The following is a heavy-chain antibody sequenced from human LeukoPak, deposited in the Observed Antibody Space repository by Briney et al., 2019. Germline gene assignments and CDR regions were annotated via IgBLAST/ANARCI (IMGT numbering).Heavy chain of an antibody. CDR1: GFTFDDYA. J-gene: IGHJ3*02. D-gene: IGHD3-22*01. CDR3: ARPYYDSSGYYNDAFDI. Sequence: PGRSLRLSCAASGFTFDDYAMHWVRQAPGKGLEWVSGISWNSSSIGYADSVKGRFTISRDNAKNSLYLQMNSLRAEDTALYYCARPYYDSSGYYNDAFDIWGQGTMVTVSS. CDR2: ISWNSSSI. V-gene: IGHV3-9*01.